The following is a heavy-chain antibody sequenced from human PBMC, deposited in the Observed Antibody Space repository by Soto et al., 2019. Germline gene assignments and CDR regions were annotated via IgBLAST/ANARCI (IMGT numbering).Heavy chain of an antibody. Sequence: EVQLVESGGGLVKPGGSLRLSCAASGFTFSSYSMNWVRQAPGKGLEWVSSISSSSSYIYYADSVKGRFTISRDNATNSLYLQMNSLRAEDTAVYYCARVSGSSRMYYFDYWGQGTLVTVSS. CDR1: GFTFSSYS. D-gene: IGHD6-19*01. V-gene: IGHV3-21*01. CDR3: ARVSGSSRMYYFDY. CDR2: ISSSSSYI. J-gene: IGHJ4*02.